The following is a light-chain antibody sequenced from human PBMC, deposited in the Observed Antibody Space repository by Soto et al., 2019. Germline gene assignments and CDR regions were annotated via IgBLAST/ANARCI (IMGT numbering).Light chain of an antibody. CDR2: DVS. J-gene: IGLJ1*01. V-gene: IGLV2-11*01. Sequence: QSVLTQPRSVSGSPGQSVTISCTGTSSDVGGYNYVSWYQQHPGKAPKLMIYDVSKRPSGVPDRFSGSKSGNTASLTISGLQAVDEDDYYCCSYADSYTNVFGTGTKVTVL. CDR1: SSDVGGYNY. CDR3: CSYADSYTNV.